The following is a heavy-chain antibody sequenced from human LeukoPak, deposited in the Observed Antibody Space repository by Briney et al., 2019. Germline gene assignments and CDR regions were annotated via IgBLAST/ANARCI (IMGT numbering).Heavy chain of an antibody. J-gene: IGHJ2*01. CDR2: ISGSGGNT. V-gene: IGHV3-23*01. D-gene: IGHD3-22*01. Sequence: GGSLRLSCAASGFTFSSYAMSWVRQAPGKGLEWVSAISGSGGNTHYADSVKGRFTISRDNSKNTLYLQMNSLRAEDTAVYYCAKSYYYDSSGYYFLHNWNFDLWGRGTLVPVSS. CDR3: AKSYYYDSSGYYFLHNWNFDL. CDR1: GFTFSSYA.